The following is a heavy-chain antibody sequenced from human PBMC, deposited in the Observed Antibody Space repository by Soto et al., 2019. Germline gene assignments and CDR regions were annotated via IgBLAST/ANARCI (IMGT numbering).Heavy chain of an antibody. V-gene: IGHV3-30*03. Sequence: GGSLRLSCAASGFTFSSYGMHWVRQAPGKGLEWVAVISYDGSNKYYADSVKGRFTISRDNSKNTLYLQMNSLRAEDTAVYYCARRKGVVVVFDYWGQGTLVTVSS. J-gene: IGHJ4*02. CDR1: GFTFSSYG. D-gene: IGHD2-15*01. CDR2: ISYDGSNK. CDR3: ARRKGVVVVFDY.